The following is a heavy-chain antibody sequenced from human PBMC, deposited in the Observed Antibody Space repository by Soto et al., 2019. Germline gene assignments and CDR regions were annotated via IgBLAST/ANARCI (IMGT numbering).Heavy chain of an antibody. CDR2: ISWNSGSI. Sequence: EVQLVESGGGLVQPGRSLRLSCAASGFSFDDYAMHWGRQAPGKGLEWVSGISWNSGSIGYADSVKGRFTISRDNAKNSLYLQMNSLRVDDTALYYCATLVGYNFGWSVQYGLDVWAQGTSVTVSS. D-gene: IGHD5-18*01. V-gene: IGHV3-9*01. J-gene: IGHJ6*02. CDR3: ATLVGYNFGWSVQYGLDV. CDR1: GFSFDDYA.